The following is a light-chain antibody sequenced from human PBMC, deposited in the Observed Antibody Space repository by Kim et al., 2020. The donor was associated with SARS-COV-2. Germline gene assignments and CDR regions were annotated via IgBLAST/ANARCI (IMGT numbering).Light chain of an antibody. V-gene: IGKV3-15*01. J-gene: IGKJ2*01. CDR2: DTS. CDR3: QQYNRWPPMYT. Sequence: SPGERATLSCRASQSISNNLAWYQQKPGQAPRLLIYDTSTRATGVPARFSGSGSGTDFTLTISSLKSEDFAVYYCQQYNRWPPMYTFGQGTKLEI. CDR1: QSISNN.